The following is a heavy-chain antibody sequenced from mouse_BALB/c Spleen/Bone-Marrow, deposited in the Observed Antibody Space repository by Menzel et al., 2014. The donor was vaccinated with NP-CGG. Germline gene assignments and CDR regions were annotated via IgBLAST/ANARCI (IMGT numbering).Heavy chain of an antibody. J-gene: IGHJ1*01. CDR1: GFNIKDTY. CDR3: AKYNYGLYFDV. CDR2: IDPANGNT. V-gene: IGHV14-3*02. Sequence: EVQGVESGAELVKPGASVKLSCTASGFNIKDTYIHWVKQRPEQGLEWIGRIDPANGNTKYDPKFQGKATITADTSSNSAHLQLSSLTSEDTAVYYCAKYNYGLYFDVWGAGTTVTVSS. D-gene: IGHD1-3*01.